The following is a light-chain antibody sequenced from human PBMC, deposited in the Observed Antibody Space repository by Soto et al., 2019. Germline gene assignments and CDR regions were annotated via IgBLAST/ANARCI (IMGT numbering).Light chain of an antibody. CDR2: HNN. CDR1: RSNIGSNA. V-gene: IGLV1-44*01. Sequence: QSVLTQPPSASGTPGQRVTISCSGSRSNIGSNAVNWYQQLPGTAPKLLIFHNNQRPSGVPDRFSSSKSGTSASLAISGLQSEDETDYYCAAWDDSLNGWVFGGGTKVTVL. CDR3: AAWDDSLNGWV. J-gene: IGLJ3*02.